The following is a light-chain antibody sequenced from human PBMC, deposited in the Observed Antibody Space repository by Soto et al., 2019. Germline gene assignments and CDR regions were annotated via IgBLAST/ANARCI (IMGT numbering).Light chain of an antibody. V-gene: IGKV1-8*01. CDR2: AAS. CDR1: QGISSY. Sequence: AIRMTQSPSSFSASTGDRVTITCRASQGISSYLAWYQQKPGKAPKLLIYAASTLQSGVPSRFSGSGSGTDFTLTISCLQSEDFANSYCQPYYSYPPTLGQGTKVDIK. J-gene: IGKJ1*01. CDR3: QPYYSYPPT.